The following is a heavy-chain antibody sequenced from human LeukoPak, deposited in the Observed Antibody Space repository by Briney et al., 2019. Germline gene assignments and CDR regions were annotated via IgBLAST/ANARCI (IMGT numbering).Heavy chain of an antibody. CDR2: IFPGDSDT. D-gene: IGHD5-24*01. J-gene: IGHJ5*01. Sequence: GESLQISCKASGYNFTSYWIAWVRQMPGKGLEWMGIIFPGDSDTRYSPSVQGQVTISADKSSNTASLHWQSLRPWDADMYYWESQKYGYLFDYWGQGIVVIVSS. CDR3: ESQKYGYLFDY. V-gene: IGHV5-51*01. CDR1: GYNFTSYW.